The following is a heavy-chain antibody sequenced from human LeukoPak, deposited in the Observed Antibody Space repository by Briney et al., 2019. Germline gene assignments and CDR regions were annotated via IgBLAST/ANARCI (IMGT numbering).Heavy chain of an antibody. V-gene: IGHV1-2*02. CDR3: TRGGSASFDY. CDR1: GYTFTGKY. J-gene: IGHJ4*02. D-gene: IGHD3-16*01. CDR2: INPNSGGT. Sequence: ASVKVSCKASGYTFTGKYLHWVRQAPGQGLEWMGWINPNSGGTNYAQKFQGRVTMTGDTSISTAYMEVSRLISDDTAVYYCTRGGSASFDYWGQGILVTAPS.